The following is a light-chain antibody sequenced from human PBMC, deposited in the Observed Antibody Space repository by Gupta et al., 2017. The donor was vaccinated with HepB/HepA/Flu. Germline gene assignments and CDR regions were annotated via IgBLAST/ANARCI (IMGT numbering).Light chain of an antibody. CDR2: SAS. CDR1: QSVSSTY. V-gene: IGKV3-20*01. Sequence: DIVLTQSPGTLSLSPGERATLSCRASQSVSSTYLAWYQKKPGQAPRLLIFSASSRATGIPDRFSGSGSGTDFTLTISRLEPEDFAVYYCQQYAGLSWTFGQGTKVEIK. J-gene: IGKJ1*01. CDR3: QQYAGLSWT.